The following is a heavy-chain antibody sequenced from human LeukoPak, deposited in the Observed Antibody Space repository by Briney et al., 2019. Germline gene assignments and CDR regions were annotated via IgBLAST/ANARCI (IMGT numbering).Heavy chain of an antibody. Sequence: LTGGSLGLSCAASGITVSSNYMSWVRQVPGKGLEWVSVIYSDGSTSYADSVKGRFTISRDNAKNTLYLQMNSLRAEDTAVYYCASGITPPDYWGQGTLVTVSS. CDR2: IYSDGST. J-gene: IGHJ4*02. CDR1: GITVSSNY. CDR3: ASGITPPDY. V-gene: IGHV3-66*01. D-gene: IGHD3-16*01.